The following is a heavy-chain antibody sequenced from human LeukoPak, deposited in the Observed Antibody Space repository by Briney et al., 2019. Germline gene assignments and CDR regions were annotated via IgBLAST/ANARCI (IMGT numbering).Heavy chain of an antibody. J-gene: IGHJ4*02. CDR3: ARDANHFDY. V-gene: IGHV3-30*04. Sequence: GSLRLSCAASGLTFSTYTMYWVRQAPGKGLEWVAVISFDGGNKYYADSVKGRFTISRDNSENTLYLQMNSLTAEHTAVYYCARDANHFDYWGQGTLVTVSS. CDR2: ISFDGGNK. CDR1: GLTFSTYT.